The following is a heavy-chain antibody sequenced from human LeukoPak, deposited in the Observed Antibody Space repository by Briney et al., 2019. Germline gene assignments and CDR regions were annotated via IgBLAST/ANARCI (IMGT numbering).Heavy chain of an antibody. CDR3: ARAAWNSKGVDF. CDR2: IYYSGNT. D-gene: IGHD1-7*01. Sequence: KTSETLSLTCTVSGGSISSSSYYWGWIRQPPGKGLEWIGYIYYSGNTYYNPSLKSRLTISVDTSKNQFSLKLSAVTAADTAVYYCARAAWNSKGVDFWGQGTLVTVSS. J-gene: IGHJ4*02. CDR1: GGSISSSSYY. V-gene: IGHV4-30-4*08.